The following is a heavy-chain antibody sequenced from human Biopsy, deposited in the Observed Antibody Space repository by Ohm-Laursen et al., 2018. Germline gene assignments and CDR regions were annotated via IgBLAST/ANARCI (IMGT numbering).Heavy chain of an antibody. D-gene: IGHD3-22*01. CDR3: ARDRGYYSDRTVPGYFDL. J-gene: IGHJ2*01. V-gene: IGHV4-59*01. Sequence: TLSLTCIVSGGSISSYYWSWIRQPPGKGLQWIGYVYYTGSTDYNPSLQSRVTISVDTSKNHFSLRLRSVTPADTAIYYCARDRGYYSDRTVPGYFDLWGRGTLVTVSS. CDR2: VYYTGST. CDR1: GGSISSYY.